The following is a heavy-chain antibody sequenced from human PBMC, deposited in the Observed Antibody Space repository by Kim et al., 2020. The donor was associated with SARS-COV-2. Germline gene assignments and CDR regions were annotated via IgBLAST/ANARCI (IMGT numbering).Heavy chain of an antibody. CDR2: ISSSSSYI. D-gene: IGHD1-26*01. Sequence: GGSLRLSCAASGFTFSSYSMNWVRQAPGKGLEWVSSISSSSSYIYYADSVKGRFTISRDNAKNSLYLQMNSLRAEDTAVYYCARDVEVVGAEGPWFDPWGQGTLVTVSS. CDR3: ARDVEVVGAEGPWFDP. CDR1: GFTFSSYS. V-gene: IGHV3-21*01. J-gene: IGHJ5*02.